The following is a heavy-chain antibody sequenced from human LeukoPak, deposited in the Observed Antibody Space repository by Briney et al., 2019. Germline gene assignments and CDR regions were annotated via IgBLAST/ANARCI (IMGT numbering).Heavy chain of an antibody. Sequence: SETLSPTCTVSGGSISSGGHFWSWIRQHPGKGLEWIGYIYYSVNTYYNPSLKSRVNISVDTSKNQFSLNLSSVTAADTAVYFCARQVANAFDIWGQGTMLTVSS. V-gene: IGHV4-31*03. J-gene: IGHJ3*02. D-gene: IGHD2-15*01. CDR3: ARQVANAFDI. CDR2: IYYSVNT. CDR1: GGSISSGGHF.